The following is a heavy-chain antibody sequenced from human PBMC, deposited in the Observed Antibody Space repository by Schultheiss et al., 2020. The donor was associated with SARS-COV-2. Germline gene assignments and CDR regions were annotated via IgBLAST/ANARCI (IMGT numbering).Heavy chain of an antibody. CDR2: IYYSGST. Sequence: SQTLSLTCAVYGGSFSGYYWSWIRQPPGKGLEWIGYIYYSGSTYYNPSLKSRVTISVDTSKNQFSLKLSSVTAADTAVYYCARSLTAMGEFDPWGQGTLVTVSS. V-gene: IGHV4-59*01. CDR1: GGSFSGYY. D-gene: IGHD5-18*01. CDR3: ARSLTAMGEFDP. J-gene: IGHJ5*02.